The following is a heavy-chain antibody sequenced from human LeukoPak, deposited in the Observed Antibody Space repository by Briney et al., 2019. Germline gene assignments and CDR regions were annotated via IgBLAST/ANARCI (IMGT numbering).Heavy chain of an antibody. CDR2: INHSGST. D-gene: IGHD2-2*01. Sequence: SETLSLTCAVYGGSFSGYYWSWIRQPPGKGLEWIGKINHSGSTNYNPSLKSRVTISVDTSKNQFSLKLSSVTAADTAVYYCASLRQIVPAAINWFDPWGQGTLVTVSS. J-gene: IGHJ5*02. CDR1: GGSFSGYY. CDR3: ASLRQIVPAAINWFDP. V-gene: IGHV4-34*01.